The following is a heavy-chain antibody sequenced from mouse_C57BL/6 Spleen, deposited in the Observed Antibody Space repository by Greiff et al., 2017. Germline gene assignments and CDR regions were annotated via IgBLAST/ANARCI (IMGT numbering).Heavy chain of an antibody. CDR3: ATSFDGYVYAKGY. Sequence: VQLQQPGPELVKPGASVKISCKASGYTFTDYNMDWVKQSHGQSLEWIGDINPNNGGTIYNQKFKGKATLTVDKSSSTAYMELRSLTSEDTAVYCCATSFDGYVYAKGYWGQGTSVTVSS. CDR1: GYTFTDYN. J-gene: IGHJ4*01. V-gene: IGHV1-18*01. CDR2: INPNNGGT. D-gene: IGHD2-3*01.